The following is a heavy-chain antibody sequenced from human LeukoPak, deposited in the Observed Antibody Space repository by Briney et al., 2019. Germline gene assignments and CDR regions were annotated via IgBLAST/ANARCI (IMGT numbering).Heavy chain of an antibody. CDR1: GLTFNNYV. D-gene: IGHD3-10*01. V-gene: IGHV3-30*18. CDR2: ISYDGTNE. CDR3: AKDIGSYYDY. J-gene: IGHJ4*02. Sequence: GGSLRLSCAASGLTFNNYVMNWVRQAPGKGLEWVASISYDGTNEYYADSVKGRFTISKDNSKNTLYLEMNSLRAEDTAVYYCAKDIGSYYDYWGQGILVTVSS.